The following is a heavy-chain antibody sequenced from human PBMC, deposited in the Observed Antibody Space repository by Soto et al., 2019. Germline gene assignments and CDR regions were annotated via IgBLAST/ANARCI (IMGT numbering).Heavy chain of an antibody. V-gene: IGHV3-33*01. CDR1: GFTFSSYG. D-gene: IGHD6-19*01. J-gene: IGHJ5*02. CDR2: IWYDGSNK. CDR3: ARWQVAGTSNSWFDP. Sequence: PGGSLRLSCAASGFTFSSYGMHWVRQAPGKGLEWVAVIWYDGSNKYYADSVKGRFTISRDNSKNTLYLQMNSLRAEDTAVYYCARWQVAGTSNSWFDPWGQGTLVTVSS.